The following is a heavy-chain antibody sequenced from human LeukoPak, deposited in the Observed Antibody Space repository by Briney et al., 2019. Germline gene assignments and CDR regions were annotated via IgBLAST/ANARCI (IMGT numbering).Heavy chain of an antibody. CDR2: INHSGST. Sequence: SETLFLTCAVYGGSFSGYYWSWIRQPPGKGLEWIGEINHSGSTNYNPSLKSRVTISVDTSKNQFSLKLSSVTAADTAVYYCARHPPPDYDFWSGYSNYYYGMDVWGQGTTVTVSS. J-gene: IGHJ6*02. CDR1: GGSFSGYY. D-gene: IGHD3-3*01. V-gene: IGHV4-34*01. CDR3: ARHPPPDYDFWSGYSNYYYGMDV.